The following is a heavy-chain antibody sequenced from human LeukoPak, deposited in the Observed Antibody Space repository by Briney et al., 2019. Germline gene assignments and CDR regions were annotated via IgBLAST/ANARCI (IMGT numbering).Heavy chain of an antibody. D-gene: IGHD3-22*01. CDR3: ARESPTYYYDSSGYFFDY. V-gene: IGHV4-59*01. CDR1: GGSISSYY. CDR2: IYYSGST. Sequence: SETLSLTCTVSGGSISSYYWSWIRQPPGKGLEWIGYIYYSGSTNYNPSLKSRVTISVDTSKNQFSLKLSSVTAAGTGVYYCARESPTYYYDSSGYFFDYCGQGTLVTVSS. J-gene: IGHJ4*02.